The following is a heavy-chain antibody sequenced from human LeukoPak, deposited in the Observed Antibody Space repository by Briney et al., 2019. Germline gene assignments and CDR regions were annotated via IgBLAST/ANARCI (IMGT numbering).Heavy chain of an antibody. CDR1: GFTFSSYA. J-gene: IGHJ1*01. V-gene: IGHV3-23*01. CDR2: ISGSGGST. CDR3: ARGPNFGSGWYRLVVYFQH. Sequence: GGSLRLSCAASGFTFSSYAMSWVRQAPGKGLEWVSAISGSGGSTYYADSVKGRFTISRDNSKNTLYLQMNSLRAEDTAVYYCARGPNFGSGWYRLVVYFQHWGQGTLVTVSS. D-gene: IGHD6-19*01.